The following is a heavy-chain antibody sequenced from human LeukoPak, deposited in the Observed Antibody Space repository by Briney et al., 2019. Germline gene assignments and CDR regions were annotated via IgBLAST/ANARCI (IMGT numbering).Heavy chain of an antibody. Sequence: GGSLRLSCAASGFTFDDYGMSWVRQAPGKGLEWVSGINWNGGSTSYADSVKGRFTISRDNAKNSLYLQMNSLRAEDTALYYCARVGDSSGYYLFDYWGQGTLVTVSS. V-gene: IGHV3-20*04. D-gene: IGHD3-22*01. CDR2: INWNGGST. J-gene: IGHJ4*02. CDR1: GFTFDDYG. CDR3: ARVGDSSGYYLFDY.